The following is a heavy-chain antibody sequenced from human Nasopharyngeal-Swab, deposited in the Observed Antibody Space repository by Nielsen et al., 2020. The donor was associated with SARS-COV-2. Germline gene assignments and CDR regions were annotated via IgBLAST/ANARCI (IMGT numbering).Heavy chain of an antibody. Sequence: SETLSLTCTVSGGSISSYYWSWIRQPPGKGLGWIGYIYYSGSTNYNPSLKSRVTISVDTSKNQFSLKLSSVTAADTAVYYCARDSSSWYGNWFDPWGQGTLVTVSS. J-gene: IGHJ5*02. CDR1: GGSISSYY. CDR2: IYYSGST. CDR3: ARDSSSWYGNWFDP. D-gene: IGHD6-13*01. V-gene: IGHV4-59*01.